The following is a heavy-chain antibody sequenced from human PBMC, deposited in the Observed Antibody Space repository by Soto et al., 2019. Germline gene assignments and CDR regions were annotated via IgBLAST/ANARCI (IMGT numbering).Heavy chain of an antibody. D-gene: IGHD5-12*01. CDR2: ISYDGSNK. Sequence: GGSLRLSCAASGFTFSSYAMHWVRQAPGKGLEWVAVISYDGSNKYYADSVKGRFTISRDNSKNTLYLQMNSLRAEDTAVYYCASPKEGVDIVNYYYGMDVWGQGTTVTVS. V-gene: IGHV3-30-3*01. CDR3: ASPKEGVDIVNYYYGMDV. J-gene: IGHJ6*02. CDR1: GFTFSSYA.